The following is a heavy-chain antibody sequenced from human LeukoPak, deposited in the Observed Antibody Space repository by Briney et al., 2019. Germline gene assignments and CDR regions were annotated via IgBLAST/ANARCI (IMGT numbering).Heavy chain of an antibody. V-gene: IGHV4-39*01. CDR2: IYYSGST. CDR3: TRVGYCSGGSCYTHFDY. CDR1: GGSISSSSYY. Sequence: SETLSLTCTVSGGSISSSSYYWGWIRQPPGKGLEWIGSIYYSGSTYYNPSLKSRVTISVDTSKNQFSLKLSSVTAADTAVYYCTRVGYCSGGSCYTHFDYWGQGTLVTVSS. D-gene: IGHD2-15*01. J-gene: IGHJ4*02.